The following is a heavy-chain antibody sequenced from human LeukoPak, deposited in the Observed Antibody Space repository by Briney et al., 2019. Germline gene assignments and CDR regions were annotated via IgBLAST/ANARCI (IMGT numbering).Heavy chain of an antibody. J-gene: IGHJ4*02. V-gene: IGHV3-23*01. CDR2: FDASGGST. D-gene: IGHD1-1*01. Sequence: PGGSLRLSCAASGFTFRSHAMSWVRQAPGKGLEWVCTFDASGGSTYYADSVKGRFTISRDNSKSTLYLEMSSLRAEDTAVFYCAQGYRDLGYWGQGTLVTVSS. CDR3: AQGYRDLGY. CDR1: GFTFRSHA.